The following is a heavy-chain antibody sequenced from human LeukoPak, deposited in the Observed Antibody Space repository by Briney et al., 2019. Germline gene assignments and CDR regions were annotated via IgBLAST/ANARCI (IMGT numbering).Heavy chain of an antibody. CDR3: AKSPGYSSGWYGNWFDP. V-gene: IGHV3-9*01. J-gene: IGHJ5*02. D-gene: IGHD6-19*01. CDR2: ISWNSGSI. CDR1: GFTFDDYA. Sequence: GRSLRLSCAASGFTFDDYAMDGVRQAPGKGLEWVSGISWNSGSIGYADSVKGRFTISRDNAKNSLYLQMNSLRDEDTALYYCAKSPGYSSGWYGNWFDPWGQGTLVTVSS.